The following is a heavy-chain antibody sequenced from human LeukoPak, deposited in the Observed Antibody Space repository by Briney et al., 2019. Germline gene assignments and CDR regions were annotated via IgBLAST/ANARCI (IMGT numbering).Heavy chain of an antibody. Sequence: PSETLSLTCAVYGGSFSGYYWSWIRQPPGKGLEWIGEINHSGSTNYNLSLKSRVTISVDTSKNQFSLKLSSVTAADTAVYYCARVRVPDYWGQGTLVSVSS. CDR3: ARVRVPDY. V-gene: IGHV4-34*01. J-gene: IGHJ4*02. CDR2: INHSGST. CDR1: GGSFSGYY.